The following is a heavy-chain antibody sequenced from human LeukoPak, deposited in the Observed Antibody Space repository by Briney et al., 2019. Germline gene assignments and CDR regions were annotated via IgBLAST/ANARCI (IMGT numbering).Heavy chain of an antibody. D-gene: IGHD3-16*02. CDR3: ARERGRLRLGELSLQAY. CDR1: GYTFTGYY. J-gene: IGHJ4*02. CDR2: INPNSGGT. Sequence: ASVKVSCKASGYTFTGYYMHWVRQAPGQGLEWMGRINPNSGGTNYAQKFQGRVTMTRDTSISTAYMELSRLRSDDTAVYYCARERGRLRLGELSLQAYWGQGTLVAVSS. V-gene: IGHV1-2*06.